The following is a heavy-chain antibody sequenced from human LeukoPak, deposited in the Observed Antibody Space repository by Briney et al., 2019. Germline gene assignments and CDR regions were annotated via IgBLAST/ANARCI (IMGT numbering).Heavy chain of an antibody. Sequence: GASVKVSCKASGGTFSSYAISWVRQAPGQGLEWMGGIIPTFGTANYAQKFQGRVTITTDESTSTAYMELSSLRSEDTAVYYCAILYGSSLGPYYFDYWGQGTLVTVSS. CDR1: GGTFSSYA. V-gene: IGHV1-69*05. CDR3: AILYGSSLGPYYFDY. CDR2: IIPTFGTA. J-gene: IGHJ4*02. D-gene: IGHD6-6*01.